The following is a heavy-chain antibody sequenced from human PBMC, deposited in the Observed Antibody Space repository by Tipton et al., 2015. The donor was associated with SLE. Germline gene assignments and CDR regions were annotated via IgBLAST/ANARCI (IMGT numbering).Heavy chain of an antibody. CDR2: INNDGSGT. Sequence: SLRLSCAASGFAFTSYWMHWVRQAPGKGLEWVSRINNDGSGTNYADSVEGRFTISRDNSKNTIYLQMDSLRAEDTAVYYCARGRWYGLDVWGQGTTVTVSS. D-gene: IGHD4-23*01. CDR3: ARGRWYGLDV. J-gene: IGHJ6*02. V-gene: IGHV3-74*01. CDR1: GFAFTSYW.